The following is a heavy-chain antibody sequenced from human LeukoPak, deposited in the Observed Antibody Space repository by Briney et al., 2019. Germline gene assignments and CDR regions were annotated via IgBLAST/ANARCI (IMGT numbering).Heavy chain of an antibody. Sequence: GWSLRLCWSACGFTFTSYAMHLGRQAPGEVLEYGLAIPSDWGSTYYADSVEGRFTISRDNTKNTLYLQRSSLRAEDTAVHFWVKGAVSIGGSFDYWGQGTLVIVSS. J-gene: IGHJ4*02. CDR1: GFTFTSYA. V-gene: IGHV3-64D*06. D-gene: IGHD2/OR15-2a*01. CDR2: IPSDWGST. CDR3: VKGAVSIGGSFDY.